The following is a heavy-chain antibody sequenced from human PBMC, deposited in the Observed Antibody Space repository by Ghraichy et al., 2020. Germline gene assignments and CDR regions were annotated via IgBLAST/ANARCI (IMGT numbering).Heavy chain of an antibody. D-gene: IGHD3-3*01. CDR2: IYYSGST. V-gene: IGHV4-30-4*01. J-gene: IGHJ5*02. CDR3: ARAGYDFWSGYSRNWFDP. CDR1: GGSISSGDYY. Sequence: SETLSLTCTVSGGSISSGDYYWSWIRQPPGKGLEWIGYIYYSGSTYYNPSLKSRVTISVDTSKNQFSLKLSSVTAADTAVYYCARAGYDFWSGYSRNWFDPWGQGTLVTVSS.